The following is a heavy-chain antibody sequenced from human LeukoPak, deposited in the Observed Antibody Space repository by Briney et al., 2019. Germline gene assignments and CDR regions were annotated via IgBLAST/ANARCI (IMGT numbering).Heavy chain of an antibody. CDR2: ISSSGSTI. CDR1: GFTFSDYY. V-gene: IGHV3-11*01. J-gene: IGHJ4*02. D-gene: IGHD6-13*01. Sequence: GGSLRLSCAASGFTFSDYYMSWIRQAPGKGLEWVSYISSSGSTIYYADSVKGRFTISRDNAKNSLYLQMNSLRAEDTAVYYCARAVYYSSSWYVDYWGQGTLVTVSS. CDR3: ARAVYYSSSWYVDY.